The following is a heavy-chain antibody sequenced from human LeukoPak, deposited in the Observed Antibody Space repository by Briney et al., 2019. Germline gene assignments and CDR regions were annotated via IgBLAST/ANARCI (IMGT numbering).Heavy chain of an antibody. V-gene: IGHV3-7*05. CDR2: IKQDGSDK. CDR1: GFTFSNYW. CDR3: AREAVAGTKLPFDY. D-gene: IGHD6-19*01. Sequence: GGSLRLSCAASGFTFSNYWMSWVRQAPGKGLEWVANIKQDGSDKYYVDSVKGRFTISRDNAKNSLYLQMNSLRAEDTAVYYCAREAVAGTKLPFDYWGQGTLVTVSS. J-gene: IGHJ4*02.